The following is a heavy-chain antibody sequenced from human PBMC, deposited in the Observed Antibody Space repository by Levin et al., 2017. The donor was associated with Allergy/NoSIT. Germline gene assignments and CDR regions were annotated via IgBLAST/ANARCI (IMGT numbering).Heavy chain of an antibody. J-gene: IGHJ3*02. CDR2: INSDGSST. D-gene: IGHD1-26*01. CDR1: GFTFSTYW. Sequence: GESLKISCAASGFTFSTYWMHWVRQAPGKGLVWVSRINSDGSSTSYADSVKGRFTISGDSAKNTLYLQMNSLRVEDTALYYCARGGSYGKRNAFDIWGQGTTVTVSS. CDR3: ARGGSYGKRNAFDI. V-gene: IGHV3-74*01.